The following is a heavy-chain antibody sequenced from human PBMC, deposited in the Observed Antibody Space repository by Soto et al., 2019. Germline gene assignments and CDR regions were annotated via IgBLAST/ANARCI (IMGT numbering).Heavy chain of an antibody. D-gene: IGHD3-9*01. CDR2: INAGNGNT. V-gene: IGHV1-3*01. J-gene: IGHJ4*02. CDR1: VYTFTSYA. CDR3: AANVLRYFDWLAPFDY. Sequence: ASVKVSCQASVYTFTSYAIHWVRQAPRQRLEWMGCINAGNGNTKYSQKFQGRVTITRDTSASTAYMELSSLRSEDTAVYYCAANVLRYFDWLAPFDYWGQGTMVPGS.